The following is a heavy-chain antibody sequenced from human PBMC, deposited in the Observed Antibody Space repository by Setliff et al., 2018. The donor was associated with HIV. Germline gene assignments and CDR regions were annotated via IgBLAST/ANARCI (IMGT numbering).Heavy chain of an antibody. CDR1: GYTLSKYG. D-gene: IGHD3-10*01. V-gene: IGHV1-18*01. Sequence: ASVKVSCKTSGYTLSKYGISWVRQAPGQGLEWMGWISGYNGETKYAQKFQGRLTVTTDTSTSMAYMELRSLRSDDTAIYYCARDLVGHGSGSYHGIPFDHWGQGTLVNVSS. CDR2: ISGYNGET. J-gene: IGHJ4*02. CDR3: ARDLVGHGSGSYHGIPFDH.